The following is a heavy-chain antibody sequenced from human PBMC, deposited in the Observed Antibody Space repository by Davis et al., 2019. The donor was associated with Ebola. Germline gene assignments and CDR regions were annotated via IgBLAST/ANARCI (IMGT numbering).Heavy chain of an antibody. V-gene: IGHV3-23*01. CDR3: AKRPETGFSPLDS. J-gene: IGHJ4*02. CDR2: LSANRQSA. CDR1: GFTYTNHA. D-gene: IGHD1-1*01. Sequence: GGSLRLSCAASGFTYTNHAMSWVRQAPGKGLEWLAALSANRQSAYYADSVRGRFIISRENSEATLFLRMNNLTPGDTAFYYCAKRPETGFSPLDSWGLGTLVTVSS.